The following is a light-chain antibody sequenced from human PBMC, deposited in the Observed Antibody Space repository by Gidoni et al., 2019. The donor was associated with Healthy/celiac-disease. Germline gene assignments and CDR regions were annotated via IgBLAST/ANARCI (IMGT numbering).Light chain of an antibody. Sequence: SYELTHPPSVSVSPGQTASITCSGDKLGDKYACWYQQKPGQSPVLVIYQDSKRPSGIPERFSGSNSGKTATLTISGTQAMDEADYYCQAWESSTAVFGGGTKLTVL. J-gene: IGLJ2*01. CDR1: KLGDKY. V-gene: IGLV3-1*01. CDR2: QDS. CDR3: QAWESSTAV.